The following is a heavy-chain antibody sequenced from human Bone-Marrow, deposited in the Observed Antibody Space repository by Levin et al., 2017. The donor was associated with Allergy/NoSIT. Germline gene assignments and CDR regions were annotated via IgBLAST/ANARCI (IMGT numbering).Heavy chain of an antibody. J-gene: IGHJ6*02. CDR2: IMPIFGTP. CDR3: TYCSGGSCYYYGMDV. V-gene: IGHV1-69*06. Sequence: SVKVSCKASGGSFSSHTISWVRQAPGQGLEWMGGIMPIFGTPNYAQKFQGRVTITADKSTSTAYMELSSLRAEDTALYYCTYCSGGSCYYYGMDVWGQGTTVTVSS. D-gene: IGHD2-15*01. CDR1: GGSFSSHT.